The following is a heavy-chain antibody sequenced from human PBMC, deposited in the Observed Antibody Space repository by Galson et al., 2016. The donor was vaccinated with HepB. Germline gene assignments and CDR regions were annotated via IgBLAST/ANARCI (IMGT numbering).Heavy chain of an antibody. CDR2: ISGSSSYI. Sequence: FLRLSCAASGFTFSSYSMNWVRQAPGKGLEWVSSISGSSSYIYYADSVKGRFTISRDNAKNSLYLQMNSLRAEDTAVYYCARGDIVGAIFDYWGQGTLVTVSS. V-gene: IGHV3-21*01. CDR3: ARGDIVGAIFDY. CDR1: GFTFSSYS. D-gene: IGHD1-26*01. J-gene: IGHJ4*02.